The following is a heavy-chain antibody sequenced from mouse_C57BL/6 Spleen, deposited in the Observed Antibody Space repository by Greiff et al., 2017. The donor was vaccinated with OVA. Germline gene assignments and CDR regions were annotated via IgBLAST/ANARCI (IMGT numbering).Heavy chain of an antibody. D-gene: IGHD2-3*01. J-gene: IGHJ3*01. V-gene: IGHV1-22*01. CDR2: INPNNGGT. Sequence: VQLQQSGPELVKPGASVKMSCKASGYTFTDYNMHWVKQSHGQSLEWIGYINPNNGGTSYNQKFKGKATLTVNTSSSTAYMELRSLTSEDSAVYYCARGDYDDYFLFDYWGQGTLVTVSA. CDR3: ARGDYDDYFLFDY. CDR1: GYTFTDYN.